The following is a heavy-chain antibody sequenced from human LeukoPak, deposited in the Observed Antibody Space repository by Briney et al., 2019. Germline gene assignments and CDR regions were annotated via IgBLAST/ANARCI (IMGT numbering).Heavy chain of an antibody. J-gene: IGHJ4*02. V-gene: IGHV1-2*02. CDR1: GYTFTGYY. CDR2: INPNSGDT. CDR3: ARDRGSWYDY. Sequence: ASEKVSCKASGYTFTGYYMHWVRQAPGQGLEWMGWINPNSGDTNYAQKFQGRVTMTRDTSISTAYMELTRLRSDDTAVYYCARDRGSWYDYWGQGTLVTVSS. D-gene: IGHD6-13*01.